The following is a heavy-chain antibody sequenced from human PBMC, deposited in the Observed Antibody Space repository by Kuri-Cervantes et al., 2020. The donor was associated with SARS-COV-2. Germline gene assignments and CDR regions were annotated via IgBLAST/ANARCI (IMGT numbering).Heavy chain of an antibody. CDR1: GFTFSSYV. J-gene: IGHJ6*02. CDR2: ISGSGGST. CDR3: AKDGAPYYYGSGSLFGMDV. Sequence: GGSLRLSCAASGFTFSSYVMSWVRQAPGKGLEWVSAISGSGGSTYYADSVKGWFTISRDNSKNTLYLQMSSLRAEDTAVYYCAKDGAPYYYGSGSLFGMDVWGQGTTVTVSS. D-gene: IGHD3-10*01. V-gene: IGHV3-23*01.